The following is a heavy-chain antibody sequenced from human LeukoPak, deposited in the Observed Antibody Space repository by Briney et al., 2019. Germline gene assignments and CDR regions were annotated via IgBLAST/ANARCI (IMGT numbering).Heavy chain of an antibody. J-gene: IGHJ4*02. CDR2: SRNKANSYTT. CDR1: GFTFSDHY. D-gene: IGHD2-21*02. Sequence: GGSLRLSCAASGFTFSDHYMDWVPQAPGKGLEWVGRSRNKANSYTTEYAASVEGRFTISRDDSKNSMFLHMNNLKTEDTAMYYCATSVVPATPFDYWGQGTLVTVSS. CDR3: ATSVVPATPFDY. V-gene: IGHV3-72*01.